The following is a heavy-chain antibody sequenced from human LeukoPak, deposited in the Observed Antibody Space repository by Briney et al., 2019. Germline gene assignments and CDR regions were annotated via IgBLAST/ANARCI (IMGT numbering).Heavy chain of an antibody. CDR2: ISYDGSNK. D-gene: IGHD3-22*01. J-gene: IGHJ1*01. CDR3: ARDLRSSGYYDFLH. Sequence: PGGSLRLSCAASGFTFSSYAMHWVRQAPGKGLEWVAVISYDGSNKYYADSVKGRFTISRDNSKNTLYLQMNSLRAEDTAVYYCARDLRSSGYYDFLHWGQGTLVTVSS. V-gene: IGHV3-30-3*01. CDR1: GFTFSSYA.